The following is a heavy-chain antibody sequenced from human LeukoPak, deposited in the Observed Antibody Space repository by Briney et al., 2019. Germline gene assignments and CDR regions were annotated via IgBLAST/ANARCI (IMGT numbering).Heavy chain of an antibody. J-gene: IGHJ4*02. CDR1: GGTFSSYA. V-gene: IGHV1-46*01. CDR3: ARDRMDTAMGSYLDN. Sequence: ASVKVSCKASGGTFSSYAISWVRQAPGQGLEWMGMINPSGDSTTYAQQFQGRLTMSSDTSTRTVYVELSSLRSEDTAVYFCARDRMDTAMGSYLDNWGQGTLVTISS. CDR2: INPSGDST. D-gene: IGHD5-18*01.